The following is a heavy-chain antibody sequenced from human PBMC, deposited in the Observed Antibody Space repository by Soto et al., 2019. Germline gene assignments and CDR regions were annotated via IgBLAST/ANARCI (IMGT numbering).Heavy chain of an antibody. J-gene: IGHJ6*02. D-gene: IGHD3-9*01. CDR1: GDIFTVYH. V-gene: IGHV1-2*02. Sequence: VEVSCTASGDIFTVYHIHWVRQAPGRGLEWMGWINPNSGDTEYAQNFQGRVTMTRDTSFNLVYMEMSGLMSDDTAVYYCARDARGTRGFDEMDIWGQGTTVTVS. CDR2: INPNSGDT. CDR3: ARDARGTRGFDEMDI.